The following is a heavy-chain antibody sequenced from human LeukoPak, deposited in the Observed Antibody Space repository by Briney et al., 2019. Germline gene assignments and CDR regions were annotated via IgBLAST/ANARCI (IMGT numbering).Heavy chain of an antibody. V-gene: IGHV3-7*05. J-gene: IGHJ4*02. CDR2: IKEDGCEK. CDR3: ARDWGAAGLWDY. D-gene: IGHD6-13*01. Sequence: PGGSLRLSCASSGFTFSNYWMSWVRQAPGKGLEWVANIKEDGCEKDYVDSVKGRFTSSRDNAKNSLYLQMNSLRAEDTAIYYCARDWGAAGLWDYWGQGTLVTVSS. CDR1: GFTFSNYW.